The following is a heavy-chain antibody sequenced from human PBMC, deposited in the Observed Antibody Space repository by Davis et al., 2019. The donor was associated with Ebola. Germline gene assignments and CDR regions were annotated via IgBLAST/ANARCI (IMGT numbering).Heavy chain of an antibody. CDR3: ARDHCSSTSCSEGFDP. CDR1: GYTFTGYY. Sequence: ASVKVSCKASGYTFTGYYMHWVRQAPGQGLEWMGWINPNSGGTNYAQKFQGRVTMTRDTSISTAYMELSRLRSDDTAVYYCARDHCSSTSCSEGFDPWGQGTLVTVSS. D-gene: IGHD2-2*01. V-gene: IGHV1-2*02. J-gene: IGHJ5*02. CDR2: INPNSGGT.